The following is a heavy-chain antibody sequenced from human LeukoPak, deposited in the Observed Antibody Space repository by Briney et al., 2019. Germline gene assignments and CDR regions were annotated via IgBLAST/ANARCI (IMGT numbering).Heavy chain of an antibody. J-gene: IGHJ3*02. CDR3: AREEVPHGFDI. CDR2: IYYSGST. V-gene: IGHV4-59*01. Sequence: PSDTLSLTCTVSGGSISTYYWSWIRQPPGKGLEYIGYIYYSGSTNYNPSLKSRVTMPLDTSKNQFSLKLSSVTAADTAVYYCAREEVPHGFDIWGQGTMVTVSS. CDR1: GGSISTYY.